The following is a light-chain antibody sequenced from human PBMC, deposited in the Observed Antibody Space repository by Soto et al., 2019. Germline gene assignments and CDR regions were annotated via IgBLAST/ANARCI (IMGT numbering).Light chain of an antibody. J-gene: IGKJ1*01. V-gene: IGKV3-20*01. CDR2: GAS. CDR3: QQYGGSPQT. Sequence: EIVLTQSPGTLSLSPGDRATLSCRASQSVSSSYLAWYQQKPGQAPRVLIYGASSRATGIPDRFSGSGSGTDFTLTISRLEPEDFAVYYCQQYGGSPQTFGQGTKVDIK. CDR1: QSVSSSY.